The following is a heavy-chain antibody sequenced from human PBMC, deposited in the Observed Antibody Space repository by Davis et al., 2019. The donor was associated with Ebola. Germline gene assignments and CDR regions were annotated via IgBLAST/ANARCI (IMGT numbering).Heavy chain of an antibody. CDR1: GFTFSSYS. CDR2: ISSSSSYI. V-gene: IGHV3-21*04. J-gene: IGHJ3*02. D-gene: IGHD6-19*01. CDR3: TKDLRAVAGLLDASDI. Sequence: GESLKISCAASGFTFSSYSMNWVRQAPGKGLEWVSSISSSSSYIHYADSVKGRFTISRDNAKNSLYLEMNSLRAEDTALYYCTKDLRAVAGLLDASDIWGQGTMVTVSS.